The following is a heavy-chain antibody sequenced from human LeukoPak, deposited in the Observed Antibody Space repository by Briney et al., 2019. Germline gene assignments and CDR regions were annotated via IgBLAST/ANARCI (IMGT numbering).Heavy chain of an antibody. J-gene: IGHJ4*02. V-gene: IGHV1-2*02. D-gene: IGHD7-27*01. CDR1: GYTFTDHY. Sequence: ASVTDSCKASGYTFTDHYLHWVRPAPGQGREWVGWIRPKSGDIHYAQTFYGRVTLTRDTSINTAYMELTGLTSDDTGVYYCTRDHNWGPDYWGQGTLIIVSS. CDR3: TRDHNWGPDY. CDR2: IRPKSGDI.